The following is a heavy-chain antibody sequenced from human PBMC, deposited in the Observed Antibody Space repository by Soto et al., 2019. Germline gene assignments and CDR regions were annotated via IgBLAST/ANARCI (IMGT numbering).Heavy chain of an antibody. J-gene: IGHJ6*02. CDR3: ARDGRTLIYYDFWSGYYPQLYGMDV. V-gene: IGHV1-46*01. Sequence: ASVKVSCRASGYTFTSYYMHWVRQAPGQGLEWMGIINPSGGSTSYAQKFQGRVTMTRDTSTSTAYMELSSLRSEDTAVYYCARDGRTLIYYDFWSGYYPQLYGMDVWGQGTTVTVSS. CDR1: GYTFTSYY. D-gene: IGHD3-3*01. CDR2: INPSGGST.